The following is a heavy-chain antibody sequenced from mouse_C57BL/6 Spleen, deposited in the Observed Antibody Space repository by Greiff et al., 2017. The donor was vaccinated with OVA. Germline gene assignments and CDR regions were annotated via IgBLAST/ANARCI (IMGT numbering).Heavy chain of an antibody. CDR3: ARWGDYRYFDY. D-gene: IGHD2-4*01. Sequence: VQLQESGAELARPGASVKLSCKASGYTFTSYGISWVKQRTGQGLEWIGEIYPRSGNTYYNEKFKGKATLTADKSSSTAYMELRSLTSEDSAVYFCARWGDYRYFDYWGQGTTLTVSS. V-gene: IGHV1-81*01. J-gene: IGHJ2*01. CDR2: IYPRSGNT. CDR1: GYTFTSYG.